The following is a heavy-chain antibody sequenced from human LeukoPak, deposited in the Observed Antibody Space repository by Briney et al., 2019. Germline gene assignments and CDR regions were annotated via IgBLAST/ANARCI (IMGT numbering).Heavy chain of an antibody. Sequence: SETLSLTCAVYGGSFSGYYWSWIRQPPGKGLEWIGEINHSGSTNYNPSLKSRVTISVDTSKNQFSLKLSSVTAADTAVYYCARGYCSSTSCQIDAFDIWGRGTMVTVSS. J-gene: IGHJ3*02. D-gene: IGHD2-2*01. CDR2: INHSGST. CDR1: GGSFSGYY. V-gene: IGHV4-34*01. CDR3: ARGYCSSTSCQIDAFDI.